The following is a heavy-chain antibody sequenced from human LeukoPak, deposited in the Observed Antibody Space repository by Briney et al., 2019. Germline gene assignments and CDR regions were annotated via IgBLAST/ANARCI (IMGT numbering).Heavy chain of an antibody. CDR3: ARGLRYFDWPYDAFDI. Sequence: TGGSLRLSCAASGFTFSIYWMHWVRQAPGKGLVWVSHINSDGNSIRYADSVKGRFTISRDNARNTLYLQMNSLRAEDTAVYYCARGLRYFDWPYDAFDIRGQGTIVTVSS. V-gene: IGHV3-74*01. J-gene: IGHJ3*02. CDR1: GFTFSIYW. CDR2: INSDGNSI. D-gene: IGHD3-9*01.